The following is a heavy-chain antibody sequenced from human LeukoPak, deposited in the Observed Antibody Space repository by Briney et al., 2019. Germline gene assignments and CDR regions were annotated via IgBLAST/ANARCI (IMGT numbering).Heavy chain of an antibody. V-gene: IGHV3-11*04. CDR1: GGSISSYY. D-gene: IGHD5-18*01. Sequence: LSLTCTVSGGSISSYYWSWIRQAPGKGLEWVSYISSSGSNKYYADSVKGRFTISRDNSKNTVYLQMNSLRPDDTAVYYCTNDRARFSTYWTSFDSWGLGTLVTVSS. CDR2: ISSSGSNK. CDR3: TNDRARFSTYWTSFDS. J-gene: IGHJ4*02.